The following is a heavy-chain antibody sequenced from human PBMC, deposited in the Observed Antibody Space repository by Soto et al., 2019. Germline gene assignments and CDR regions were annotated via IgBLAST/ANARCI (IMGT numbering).Heavy chain of an antibody. D-gene: IGHD2-2*01. J-gene: IGHJ4*02. CDR1: GLTFSSYA. Sequence: PRGSVRISCAACGLTFSSYAMSWVPQAPGKXLEWVSAISGSGGSTYYADSVKGRFTISRDNSKNTLYLQMNSLRAEDTAVYYCATRFVGYCSSTSCCNLDYWDQAPLGTVS. CDR3: ATRFVGYCSSTSCCNLDY. CDR2: ISGSGGST. V-gene: IGHV3-23*01.